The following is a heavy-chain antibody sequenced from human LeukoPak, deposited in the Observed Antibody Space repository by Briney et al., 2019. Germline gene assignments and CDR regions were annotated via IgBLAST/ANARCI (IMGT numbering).Heavy chain of an antibody. J-gene: IGHJ6*02. CDR3: ARGYCSSTSCGDYYYYGMDV. Sequence: GGALRLSFAASGFTFSSYSMNWVRQAPGKGLEWASSISSSSSYIYYADSVKGRFTISRDNAKNSLYLQMNSLRAEDTAVYYCARGYCSSTSCGDYYYYGMDVWGQGTTVTVSS. V-gene: IGHV3-21*01. CDR1: GFTFSSYS. CDR2: ISSSSSYI. D-gene: IGHD2-2*01.